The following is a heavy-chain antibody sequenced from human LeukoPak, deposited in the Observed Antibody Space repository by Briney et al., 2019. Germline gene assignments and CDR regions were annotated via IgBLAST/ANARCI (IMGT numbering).Heavy chain of an antibody. CDR2: INSDGRST. CDR1: GFTFSTYW. CDR3: AKDVSWNWFDP. Sequence: GGSLRLSCAATGFTFSTYWMHWVRQAPGKGLVWVSRINSDGRSTSYADSVKGRFTISRDNSKNTLYLQMNTLRAEDTAVYYCAKDVSWNWFDPWGQGTLVTVSS. V-gene: IGHV3-74*01. D-gene: IGHD2-15*01. J-gene: IGHJ5*02.